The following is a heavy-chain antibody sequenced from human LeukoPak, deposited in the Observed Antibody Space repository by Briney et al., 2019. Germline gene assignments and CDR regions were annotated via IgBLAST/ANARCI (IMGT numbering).Heavy chain of an antibody. CDR3: MKLPTMIIVIDTDFEY. J-gene: IGHJ4*02. CDR1: GFTFSSYE. CDR2: ISSSGSTI. V-gene: IGHV3-48*03. D-gene: IGHD2-21*01. Sequence: GGSLRLSCAASGFTFSSYEMNWVRQAPGKGLEWVSYISSSGSTIYYADSVKGRFTISRDNAKNSLYLQMNSLRAEDTALYYCMKLPTMIIVIDTDFEYWGQGAQVTVSS.